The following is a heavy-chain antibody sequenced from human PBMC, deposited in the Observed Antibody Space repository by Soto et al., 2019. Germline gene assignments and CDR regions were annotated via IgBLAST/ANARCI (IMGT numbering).Heavy chain of an antibody. V-gene: IGHV3-7*01. Sequence: GGSLRLSCAASGFTFGSYWMSWVRQAPGKGLEWVANIKQDGSEKYYVDSVKGRFTISRDNAKNTLYLQMNSLRAEDTAVYYCASDRGKYGYYYYYMDVWGKGTTVTVSS. CDR3: ASDRGKYGYYYYYMDV. D-gene: IGHD4-17*01. CDR1: GFTFGSYW. J-gene: IGHJ6*03. CDR2: IKQDGSEK.